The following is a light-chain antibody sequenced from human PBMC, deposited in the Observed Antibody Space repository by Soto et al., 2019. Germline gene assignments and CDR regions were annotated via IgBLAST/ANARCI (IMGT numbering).Light chain of an antibody. V-gene: IGLV2-23*02. J-gene: IGLJ3*02. CDR3: CSYAGSSTWV. CDR2: EVS. Sequence: QSALTQPASVSGSTGQSITISCTGTSSGVGSYNLVSWYQQHPGKAPKLMIYEVSKRPSGVSNRFSGSKSGNTASLTISGLQAEAEADYYFCSYAGSSTWVFGGGTKQTVL. CDR1: SSGVGSYNL.